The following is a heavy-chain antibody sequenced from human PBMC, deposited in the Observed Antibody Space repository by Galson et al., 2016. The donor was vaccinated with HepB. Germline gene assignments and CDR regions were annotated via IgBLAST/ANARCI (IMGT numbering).Heavy chain of an antibody. CDR3: GRGQEDQDGYDF. CDR1: GASIKNNNW. D-gene: IGHD2-15*01. J-gene: IGHJ4*02. Sequence: ETLSLTCGVSGASIKNNNWWSWVRQSPGQGLEWIGEIYRSGGTNYKPSLKSRVTMSIDKSKNQFSLRLTSVTAADTAVYYCGRGQEDQDGYDFWGQGTLVTVSS. CDR2: IYRSGGT. V-gene: IGHV4-4*02.